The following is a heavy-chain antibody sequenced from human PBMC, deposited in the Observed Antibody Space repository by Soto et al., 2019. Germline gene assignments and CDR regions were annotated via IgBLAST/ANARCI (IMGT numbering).Heavy chain of an antibody. D-gene: IGHD6-6*01. V-gene: IGHV3-43*01. CDR2: ISWDGGST. J-gene: IGHJ4*02. CDR1: GFTFDYYT. CDR3: AKELTIAARFWNY. Sequence: GGSLRLSCAAPGFTFDYYTMHWVRQAPGKGLEWVSLISWDGGSTYYADSVKGRFTISRDNSKNSLYLQMNSLRTEDTALYYCAKELTIAARFWNYWGQGTLVTVSS.